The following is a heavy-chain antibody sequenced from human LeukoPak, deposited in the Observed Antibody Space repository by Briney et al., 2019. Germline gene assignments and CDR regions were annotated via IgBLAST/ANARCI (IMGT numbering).Heavy chain of an antibody. Sequence: ASVKVSCKASGHTFTGYYMHWVRQAPGQGLEWMGWINPNSGGTNYAQKFQGRVTMTRDTSISTAYMELSRLRSDDTAVYYCASSDYYDSSGYYFDYWGQGTLVTVSS. CDR2: INPNSGGT. V-gene: IGHV1-2*02. CDR3: ASSDYYDSSGYYFDY. CDR1: GHTFTGYY. D-gene: IGHD3-22*01. J-gene: IGHJ4*02.